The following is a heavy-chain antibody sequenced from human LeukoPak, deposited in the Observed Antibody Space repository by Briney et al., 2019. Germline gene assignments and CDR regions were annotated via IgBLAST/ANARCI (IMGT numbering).Heavy chain of an antibody. J-gene: IGHJ3*02. CDR1: GSSMSSDYY. CDR2: ISDSGRA. Sequence: MTSETLSLTCTVSGSSMSSDYYWGWIRQPPGKGLEWIGSISDSGRAYYNPSLKSRVTISVDKSKNLFSLKVNSVTAADTAVYYCASNIIGAYNAFDIWGQGTLVTVSS. CDR3: ASNIIGAYNAFDI. V-gene: IGHV4-38-2*02. D-gene: IGHD1-1*01.